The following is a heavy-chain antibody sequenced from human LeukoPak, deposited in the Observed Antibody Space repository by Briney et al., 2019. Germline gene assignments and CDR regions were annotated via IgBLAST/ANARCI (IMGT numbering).Heavy chain of an antibody. V-gene: IGHV1-8*01. D-gene: IGHD3-22*01. Sequence: ASVKVSCKASGYTFTSYDINWVRQATGQGLEWMGWMNPNSGNTGYAQKFQGRVTMTRNTSISTAYMELSSLRSEDTAVYYCANQSPYYYDSSGYYGYFDYWGQGTLVTVSS. J-gene: IGHJ4*02. CDR2: MNPNSGNT. CDR1: GYTFTSYD. CDR3: ANQSPYYYDSSGYYGYFDY.